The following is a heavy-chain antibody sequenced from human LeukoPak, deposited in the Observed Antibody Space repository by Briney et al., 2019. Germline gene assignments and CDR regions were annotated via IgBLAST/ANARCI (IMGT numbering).Heavy chain of an antibody. CDR3: ARSAHGGNAGVFDY. D-gene: IGHD4-23*01. J-gene: IGHJ4*02. V-gene: IGHV4-4*07. CDR1: GGSISSYY. Sequence: SETLSLTCTVSGGSISSYYWSWIRQPAGKGLEWIGHIYTSGSTNYNPSLKSPVTMSVDTSKNQFSLKLNSVTAADTAVYYCARSAHGGNAGVFDYWGQRTLVTVSS. CDR2: IYTSGST.